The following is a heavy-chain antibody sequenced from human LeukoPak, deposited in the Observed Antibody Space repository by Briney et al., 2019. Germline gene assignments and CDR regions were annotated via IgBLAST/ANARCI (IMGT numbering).Heavy chain of an antibody. J-gene: IGHJ5*02. CDR2: IKQDGSEK. V-gene: IGHV3-7*01. D-gene: IGHD4-11*01. CDR1: GFTISSYW. Sequence: GGSLRLSCAASGFTISSYWMSWGRQAPGQGLEGVANIKQDGSEKDYVDSVKGRFTISRDNAKNSLYRQMNSLRAEDTAVYYCARTTWFDPGGQGTRVTVSS. CDR3: ARTTWFDP.